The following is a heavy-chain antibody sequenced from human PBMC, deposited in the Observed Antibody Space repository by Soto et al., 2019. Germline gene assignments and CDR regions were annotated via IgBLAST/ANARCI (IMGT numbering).Heavy chain of an antibody. D-gene: IGHD2-2*01. J-gene: IGHJ6*02. CDR2: IWYDGSNK. CDR3: ARDGPKDIVLVPAAMRYYYYGMDV. Sequence: PGGSLRLSCAASGFTFSSYGMHWVRQAPGKGLEWVAVIWYDGSNKYYADSVKGRFTISRDNSKNTLYLQMNSLRAEDTAVYYWARDGPKDIVLVPAAMRYYYYGMDVWGLGTTVTVSS. CDR1: GFTFSSYG. V-gene: IGHV3-33*01.